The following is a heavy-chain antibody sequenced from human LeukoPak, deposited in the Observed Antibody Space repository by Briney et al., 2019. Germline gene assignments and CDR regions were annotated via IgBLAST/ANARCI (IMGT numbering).Heavy chain of an antibody. J-gene: IGHJ1*01. CDR3: ASAIAYSSGWSYEYFQH. V-gene: IGHV1-18*01. CDR1: GYTFTSYG. CDR2: ISAYNGNT. Sequence: ASVKVSCKASGYTFTSYGISWVRQAPGQGLEWMGCISAYNGNTNYAQKLQGRVTMTTDTSTSTAYMELRSLRSDDTAVYYCASAIAYSSGWSYEYFQHWGQGTLVTVSS. D-gene: IGHD6-19*01.